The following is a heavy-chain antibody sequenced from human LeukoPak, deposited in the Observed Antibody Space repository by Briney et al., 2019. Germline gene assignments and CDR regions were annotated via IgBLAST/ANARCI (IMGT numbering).Heavy chain of an antibody. V-gene: IGHV1-69*06. Sequence: EASVKLSCKASGGTFSSYAMSWVRQPPGKGLEWMGGILPIFGTANYAQEFQGRVTITADKSKSTAYMERSSLRSEDTAVYYCARAVVDTAGFDYWGQGTLVTVSS. CDR3: ARAVVDTAGFDY. CDR1: GGTFSSYA. D-gene: IGHD5-18*01. J-gene: IGHJ4*02. CDR2: ILPIFGTA.